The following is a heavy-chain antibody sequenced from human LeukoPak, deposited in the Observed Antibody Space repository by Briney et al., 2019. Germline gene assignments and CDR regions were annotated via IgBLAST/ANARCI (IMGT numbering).Heavy chain of an antibody. J-gene: IGHJ4*02. CDR1: GYTFTSYD. D-gene: IGHD6-13*01. CDR2: MNPNSGNT. V-gene: IGHV1-8*03. CDR3: ATPGIAAAGDLYYFDY. Sequence: ASVKVSCKASGYTFTSYDINWVRQATGQGLEWMAWMNPNSGNTGYAQTFQGRVTITWNTSINTAYMELSSLRSDDTAVYYCATPGIAAAGDLYYFDYWGQGTLVTVSS.